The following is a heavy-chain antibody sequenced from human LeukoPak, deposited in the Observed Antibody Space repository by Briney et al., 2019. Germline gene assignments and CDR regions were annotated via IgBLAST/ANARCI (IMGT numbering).Heavy chain of an antibody. CDR2: SKNKANSYDT. Sequence: SGGSLRLSCEASGFIFSDHFLDWVRQAPGKGLEWVGRSKNKANSYDTEYAASVEGRFTVSRDDSRNSLYLQMNNLKTEDTAVYYCASRTDSDGYSAFEVWGQGTMVTVSS. J-gene: IGHJ3*01. D-gene: IGHD2-21*02. V-gene: IGHV3-72*01. CDR3: ASRTDSDGYSAFEV. CDR1: GFIFSDHF.